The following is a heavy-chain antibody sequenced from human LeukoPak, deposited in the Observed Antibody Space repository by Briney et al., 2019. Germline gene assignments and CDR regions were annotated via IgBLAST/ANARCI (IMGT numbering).Heavy chain of an antibody. CDR1: GFTFSSYC. Sequence: GGSLRLSCAASGFTFSSYCMHWVRQAPGKGLEWVAVISYDGSDKYYADSVKGRFTISRDNSKNTLYLQMNSLRAEDTAVYYCARNYGGSCWFDPWGQGTLVTVSS. D-gene: IGHD4-23*01. CDR2: ISYDGSDK. V-gene: IGHV3-30*03. J-gene: IGHJ5*02. CDR3: ARNYGGSCWFDP.